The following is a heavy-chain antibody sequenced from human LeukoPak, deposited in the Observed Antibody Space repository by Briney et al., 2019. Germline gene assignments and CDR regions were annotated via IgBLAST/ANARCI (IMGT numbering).Heavy chain of an antibody. CDR2: ISAYNGNT. CDR3: ARDRTRIAAAPLGY. Sequence: ASVRVSCKASGYTFTSYGISWVRQAPGQGLEWMGWISAYNGNTNYAQKLQGRVTMTTDTSTSTAYMELRSLRSDDTAVYYCARDRTRIAAAPLGYWGQGTLVTVSS. CDR1: GYTFTSYG. D-gene: IGHD6-13*01. V-gene: IGHV1-18*01. J-gene: IGHJ4*02.